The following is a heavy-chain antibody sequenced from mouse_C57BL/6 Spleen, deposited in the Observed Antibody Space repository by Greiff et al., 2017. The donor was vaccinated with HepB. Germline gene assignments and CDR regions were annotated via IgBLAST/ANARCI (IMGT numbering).Heavy chain of an antibody. Sequence: VQLQQPGAELVKPGASVKMSCKASGYTFTSYWITWVKQRPGQGLEWIGDIYPGSGSTDYNEKFKSKATLTVDTSSSTAYMQLSSLTSEDSAVYYCARNYGSRTAMDYWGQGTSVTVSS. D-gene: IGHD1-1*01. J-gene: IGHJ4*01. CDR2: IYPGSGST. CDR1: GYTFTSYW. V-gene: IGHV1-55*01. CDR3: ARNYGSRTAMDY.